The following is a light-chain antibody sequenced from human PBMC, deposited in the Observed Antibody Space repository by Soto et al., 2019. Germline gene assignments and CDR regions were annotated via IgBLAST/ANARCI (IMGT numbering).Light chain of an antibody. CDR2: AAS. Sequence: EIVMTQSPVTLSVSPGERATLSCRASQSVRSTYLAWYQQKPGQAPRLLMSAASTRASDVPARFSGSGSGTEFTLTISSLQSEDFVLYYCQQYDTWPTFGQGTKVDIK. CDR1: QSVRSTY. V-gene: IGKV3-15*01. J-gene: IGKJ1*01. CDR3: QQYDTWPT.